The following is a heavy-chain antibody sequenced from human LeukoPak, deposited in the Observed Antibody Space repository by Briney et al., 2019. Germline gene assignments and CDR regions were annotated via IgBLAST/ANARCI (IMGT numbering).Heavy chain of an antibody. Sequence: GASLQISCQGSGSNFTTHWIGRGRPVPGKGLEWMGIIYPGDSDTRYSPSFQGQVTMSVDKSLNTASLQWTSLKASDTAIYYCARPRDTGAGNSPFDFWGQGTLVTVSS. CDR1: GSNFTTHW. CDR3: ARPRDTGAGNSPFDF. CDR2: IYPGDSDT. D-gene: IGHD2-8*02. J-gene: IGHJ4*02. V-gene: IGHV5-51*01.